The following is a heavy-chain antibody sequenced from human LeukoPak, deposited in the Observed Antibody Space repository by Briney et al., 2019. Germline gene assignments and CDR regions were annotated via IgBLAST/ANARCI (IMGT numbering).Heavy chain of an antibody. D-gene: IGHD1-26*01. Sequence: GGSLRLSCAASGFTFSSYSMNWARQAPGKGLEWVSSISSSSSYIYYADSVKGRFTISRDNAKNSLYLQMNSLRAEDTAVYYCARPRNSGSYYGDFYFDYWGQGTLVTVSS. CDR3: ARPRNSGSYYGDFYFDY. J-gene: IGHJ4*02. CDR2: ISSSSSYI. V-gene: IGHV3-21*01. CDR1: GFTFSSYS.